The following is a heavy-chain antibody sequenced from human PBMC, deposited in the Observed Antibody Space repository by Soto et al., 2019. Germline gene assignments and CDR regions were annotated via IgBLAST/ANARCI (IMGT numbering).Heavy chain of an antibody. CDR1: GFAFNTYW. D-gene: IGHD5-18*01. Sequence: EVQLVESGGGLVQPGGSLRLSCAASGFAFNTYWMHWVRQAPGKGLVWVSRVDSDGGNTRYADSVKGRFTISRDNAKNTLYLQIDSLRVEDTAVYYCGRDVGGYRYGSIDCWGQGTLVTVSS. CDR3: GRDVGGYRYGSIDC. J-gene: IGHJ4*02. V-gene: IGHV3-74*01. CDR2: VDSDGGNT.